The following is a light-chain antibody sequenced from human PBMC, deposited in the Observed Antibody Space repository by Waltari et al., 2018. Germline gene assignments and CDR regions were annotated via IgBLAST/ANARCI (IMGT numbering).Light chain of an antibody. CDR3: ATWDDILRTPL. J-gene: IGLJ3*02. CDR2: RNN. Sequence: QSLLTQPPSASGTPGQRVTISCSGSSSDIEGSYVYWYQQFPGAAPKLLIYRNNPRPSGVPDRLTGSKFGSSASLAISGRRSEDEADYYCATWDDILRTPLFGGGTKLTVL. CDR1: SSDIEGSY. V-gene: IGLV1-47*01.